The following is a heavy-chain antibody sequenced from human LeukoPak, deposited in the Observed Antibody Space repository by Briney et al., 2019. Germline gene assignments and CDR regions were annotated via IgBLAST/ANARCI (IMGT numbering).Heavy chain of an antibody. V-gene: IGHV3-9*01. CDR1: GFTFDDYA. CDR2: ISWNSGSI. J-gene: IGHJ6*02. D-gene: IGHD2-21*01. CDR3: AKDLHSKGNYYYYGMDV. Sequence: KPGGSLRLSCAASGFTFDDYAMHWVRQAPGKGLEWVSGISWNSGSIGYADSVKGRFTISRDNAKNSLYLQMNSLRAEDTALYYCAKDLHSKGNYYYYGMDVWGQGTTVTVSS.